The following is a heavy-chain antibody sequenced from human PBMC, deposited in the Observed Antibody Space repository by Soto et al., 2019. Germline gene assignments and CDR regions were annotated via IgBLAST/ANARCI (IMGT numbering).Heavy chain of an antibody. CDR1: GYTFTSYG. J-gene: IGHJ4*02. V-gene: IGHV1-18*01. Sequence: QVQLVQSGAEVKKPGASVKVSCRASGYTFTSYGISWVRQAPGQGLEWMGWISAYNGNTNYAQKPQGRVTMTTDTATSTVYIEIRWLNSDLAAFYDSPKALPPSDYCSQGTLLAASS. CDR3: PKALPPSDY. CDR2: ISAYNGNT.